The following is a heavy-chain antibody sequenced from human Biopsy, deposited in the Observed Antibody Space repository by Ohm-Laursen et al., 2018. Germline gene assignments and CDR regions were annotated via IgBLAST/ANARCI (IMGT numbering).Heavy chain of an antibody. CDR1: GGSIISYY. J-gene: IGHJ5*02. CDR3: ARTPRDSFWSGSYKRGLWFDP. CDR2: VYNGGIT. V-gene: IGHV4-59*07. D-gene: IGHD3-3*01. Sequence: SDTLSLTCSVSGGSIISYYWTWIRQPPGKGLEWIGHVYNGGITNYNPSLKNRVTISKDTSKNQFSLQVNSVTAADTAVYYRARTPRDSFWSGSYKRGLWFDPWGQGTLVIVSS.